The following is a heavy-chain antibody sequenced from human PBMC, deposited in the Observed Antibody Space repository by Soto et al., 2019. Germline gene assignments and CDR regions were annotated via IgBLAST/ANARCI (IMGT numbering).Heavy chain of an antibody. V-gene: IGHV1-24*01. J-gene: IGHJ5*02. CDR2: FDPEDGET. Sequence: ASVKVSCKVSGYTLTELSMHWVRQAPGKGLEWMGGFDPEDGETIYAQKFQGRVTMTEDTSTDTAYMELSSLRSEDTAVYYCARFHGYKPPGTNWFDPWGQGTLVTVSS. CDR1: GYTLTELS. D-gene: IGHD3-22*01. CDR3: ARFHGYKPPGTNWFDP.